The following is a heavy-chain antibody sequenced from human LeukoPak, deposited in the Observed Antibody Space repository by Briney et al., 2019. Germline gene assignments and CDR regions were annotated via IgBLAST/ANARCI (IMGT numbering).Heavy chain of an antibody. J-gene: IGHJ3*02. CDR1: GGSISSGTYY. CDR3: ARDTTVTKDAFDI. V-gene: IGHV4-61*02. CDR2: IYNSGGT. D-gene: IGHD4-17*01. Sequence: SETLSLTCTVSGGSISSGTYYWSWIRKPAGKGLEWIGRIYNSGGTKYNPSLKSRVTMSVDTSKNQFSLKLSSVTAADTAVYYCARDTTVTKDAFDIWGQGTMVTVS.